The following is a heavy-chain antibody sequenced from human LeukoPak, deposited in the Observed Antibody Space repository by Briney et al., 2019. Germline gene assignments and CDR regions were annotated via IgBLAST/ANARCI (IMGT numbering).Heavy chain of an antibody. CDR1: GGTFSSHA. V-gene: IGHV1-69*01. CDR2: IIPIFGTA. J-gene: IGHJ4*02. Sequence: SVKVSCKASGGTFSSHAISWVRQAPGQGLEWMGGIIPIFGTANYAQKFQGRVTITADESTSTAYMELSSLRSEDTAVYYCALRRYCSGGSCYSGNYWGQGTLVTVSS. CDR3: ALRRYCSGGSCYSGNY. D-gene: IGHD2-15*01.